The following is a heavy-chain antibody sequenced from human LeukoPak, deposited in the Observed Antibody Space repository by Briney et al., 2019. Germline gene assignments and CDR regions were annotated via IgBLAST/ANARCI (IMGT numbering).Heavy chain of an antibody. Sequence: PSETLSLTCAVSGGSFGDFYWSWIRQPPGKGLEWIGEINHSGSTNYNPSLKSRVTISVDTSKNQFSLKLSSVTAADTAVYYCARGPVIRYYYYGMDVWGQGTTVTVSS. CDR1: GGSFGDFY. D-gene: IGHD2-21*01. CDR2: INHSGST. V-gene: IGHV4-34*01. CDR3: ARGPVIRYYYYGMDV. J-gene: IGHJ6*02.